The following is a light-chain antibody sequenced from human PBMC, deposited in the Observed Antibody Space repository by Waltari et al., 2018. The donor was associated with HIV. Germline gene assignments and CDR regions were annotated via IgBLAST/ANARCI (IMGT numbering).Light chain of an antibody. CDR3: QQGSSFPLT. Sequence: DIQMTQSPSSLSASIGDRVTLTCRASRGVATWVGWYQQRRGKAPKLLISDASKLQRGGPQRFNGGGSGTHFTLNITGLQADDFGTYFCQQGSSFPLTFGGGTRLDIK. CDR1: RGVATW. CDR2: DAS. J-gene: IGKJ4*01. V-gene: IGKV1-12*01.